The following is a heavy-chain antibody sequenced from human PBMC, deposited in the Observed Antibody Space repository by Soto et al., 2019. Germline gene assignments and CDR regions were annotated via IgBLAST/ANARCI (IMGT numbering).Heavy chain of an antibody. CDR2: IFHSGST. CDR1: GGSVSSPDYS. Sequence: SETLSLTCAVSGGSVSSPDYSWSWIRQSPGKGLEWVGYIFHSGSTYYNPSVESRVTISVDRSKNQFSLKLSSVTAADTAVYYCARVPEYWGQGTLVTVSS. J-gene: IGHJ4*02. V-gene: IGHV4-30-2*06. CDR3: ARVPEY.